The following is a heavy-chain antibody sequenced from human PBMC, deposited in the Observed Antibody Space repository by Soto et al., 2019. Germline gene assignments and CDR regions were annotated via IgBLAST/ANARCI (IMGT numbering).Heavy chain of an antibody. D-gene: IGHD5-18*01. J-gene: IGHJ3*02. CDR1: GGTFSSYA. CDR2: IIPIFGTA. V-gene: IGHV1-69*06. Sequence: SVKVSCKASGGTFSSYAISWVRQAPGQGLEWMGGIIPIFGTANYAQKFQGRVTITADKSTSTAYMELSSLRSEDTAVYYCARGPYSYDAFDIWGQGTMVTVSS. CDR3: ARGPYSYDAFDI.